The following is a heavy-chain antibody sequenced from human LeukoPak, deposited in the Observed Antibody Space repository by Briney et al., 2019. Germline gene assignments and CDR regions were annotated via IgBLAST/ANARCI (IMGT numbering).Heavy chain of an antibody. CDR1: EFAFSTYA. Sequence: GGSLRLSCAASEFAFSTYAMHWVRQGPGKGLEYVSVISSDGGSTYYANSVKGRFTISRDNSKNTLYLQMVSLRAEDMAVYYCARGRGLKSYYFYMDVWGKGTTVTVSS. V-gene: IGHV3-64*01. CDR3: ARGRGLKSYYFYMDV. D-gene: IGHD5-24*01. J-gene: IGHJ6*03. CDR2: ISSDGGST.